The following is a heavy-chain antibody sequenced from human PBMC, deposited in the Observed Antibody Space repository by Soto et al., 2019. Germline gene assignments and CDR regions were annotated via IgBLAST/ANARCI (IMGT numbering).Heavy chain of an antibody. CDR1: GGSISSYY. V-gene: IGHV4-59*12. Sequence: SETLSLTCTVSGGSISSYYWSWIRQPPGKGLEWIGYIYYGGSTNYNPSLKSRVTISLDTSKNQFSLKLSSVTAADTAVYYCAREREYCSGSSCRHFDYWGQGTLVTVS. CDR2: IYYGGST. J-gene: IGHJ4*02. D-gene: IGHD2-15*01. CDR3: AREREYCSGSSCRHFDY.